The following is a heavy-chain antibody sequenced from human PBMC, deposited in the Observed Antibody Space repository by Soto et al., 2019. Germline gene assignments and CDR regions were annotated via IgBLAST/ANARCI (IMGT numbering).Heavy chain of an antibody. CDR2: VSFDSKNK. J-gene: IGHJ6*01. CDR1: GFTFASYG. D-gene: IGHD1-1*01. V-gene: IGHV3-30*18. Sequence: GGYLRLSCAASGFTFASYGMHWVRQAPGKGLEWVATVSFDSKNKYYIDSVEGRFTISRDNSENTLSLQMNSLRHEDTAVYYFAQERAEATYMPDSSDV. CDR3: AQERAEATYMPDSSDV.